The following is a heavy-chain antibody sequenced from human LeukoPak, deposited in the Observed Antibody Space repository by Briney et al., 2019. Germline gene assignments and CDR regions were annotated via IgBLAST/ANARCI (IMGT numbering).Heavy chain of an antibody. CDR2: IYYGGNA. D-gene: IGHD3-9*01. CDR1: GGSISSSSYY. CDR3: ARQTGRGYYFDY. J-gene: IGHJ4*02. V-gene: IGHV4-39*01. Sequence: PSETLSLTCTVSGGSISSSSYYWGWIRQPPGKGLDWMGAIYYGGNAYYNPSLKSRVTISVDTSNNHFSLKLTSVTAADTALYYCARQTGRGYYFDYWGQGTLSPSPQ.